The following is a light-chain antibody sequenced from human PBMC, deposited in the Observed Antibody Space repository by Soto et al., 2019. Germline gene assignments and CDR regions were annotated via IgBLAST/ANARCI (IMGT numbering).Light chain of an antibody. CDR2: DAT. Sequence: DIQVTQSPSILSASVGDRVTLTCRASQSISSWLAWYQQKPGKAPKILIHDATSLESGVPSRFSGSGSGTELTLTISSLHPDDFATYYCQQYSSYWTFAQGTKVDIK. V-gene: IGKV1-5*01. CDR3: QQYSSYWT. J-gene: IGKJ1*01. CDR1: QSISSW.